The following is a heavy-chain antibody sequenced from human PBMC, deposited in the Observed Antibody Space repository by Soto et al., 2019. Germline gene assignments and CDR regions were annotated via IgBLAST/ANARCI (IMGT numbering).Heavy chain of an antibody. CDR3: ARQYLRWLQAPEH. CDR2: IYYSGTT. D-gene: IGHD5-12*01. CDR1: GGSISSSSYY. J-gene: IGHJ1*01. Sequence: QMQLQESGPGLVKPSETLSLTCTVSGGSISSSSYYWGWIRQPPEKGLEWIGSIYYSGTTSYNPSLKTRVTISVDTPKNQFSLRLSSVTAADTAVYYCARQYLRWLQAPEHWGQGTLVTVSS. V-gene: IGHV4-39*01.